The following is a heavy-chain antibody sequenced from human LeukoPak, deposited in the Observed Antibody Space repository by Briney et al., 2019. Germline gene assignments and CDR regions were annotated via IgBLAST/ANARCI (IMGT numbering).Heavy chain of an antibody. Sequence: SETLSLTCAVYGGSFSGYYWSWIRQPPGKGLEWIGEINHSGSTNYNPSLKSRVTISVDTSKNQFSLKLSSVTAADTAVYYCARVPAFYYGDYWTSSNYFDYWGQGTLVTVSS. J-gene: IGHJ4*02. D-gene: IGHD4-17*01. CDR1: GGSFSGYY. V-gene: IGHV4-34*01. CDR2: INHSGST. CDR3: ARVPAFYYGDYWTSSNYFDY.